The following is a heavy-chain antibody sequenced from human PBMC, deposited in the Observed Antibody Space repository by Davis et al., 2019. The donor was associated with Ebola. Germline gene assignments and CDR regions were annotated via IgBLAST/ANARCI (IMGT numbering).Heavy chain of an antibody. J-gene: IGHJ4*02. CDR3: ARLKVVYDGYFDY. CDR2: ISYSGST. Sequence: MPGGSLRLSCAVYGGSFSGYYWSWIRQPPGKGLEWLGSISYSGSTYYNPSLKSRVTISVDTSKNQFSLKLSSVTAADTAVYYCARLKVVYDGYFDYWGQGTLVTVSS. CDR1: GGSFSGYY. D-gene: IGHD5/OR15-5a*01. V-gene: IGHV4-34*01.